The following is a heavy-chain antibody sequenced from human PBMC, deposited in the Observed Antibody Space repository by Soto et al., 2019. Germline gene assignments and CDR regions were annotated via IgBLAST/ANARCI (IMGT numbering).Heavy chain of an antibody. CDR3: ARGGIAACPFDY. Sequence: QVQLQQWGAGLLKPSETLSLTCAVYGGSFSGYYWSWIRQPPGKGLEWIGEINHSGSTNYNPSLKSRVTISVDTSKNQFSLKLSSVTAADTAVYYCARGGIAACPFDYWGQGTLVTVSS. D-gene: IGHD6-6*01. J-gene: IGHJ4*02. V-gene: IGHV4-34*01. CDR1: GGSFSGYY. CDR2: INHSGST.